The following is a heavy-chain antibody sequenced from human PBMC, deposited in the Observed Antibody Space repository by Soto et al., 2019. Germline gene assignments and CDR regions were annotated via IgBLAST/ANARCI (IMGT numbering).Heavy chain of an antibody. Sequence: GGSLRLSCAASGFTFSSYAMHWVRQAPGKGLEWVAVISYDGSNKYYADSVKGRFTISRDNSKNTLYLQMNSLRAEDTAVYYCARDIGRYGSGSYFDYWGQGTLATVSS. D-gene: IGHD6-19*01. V-gene: IGHV3-30-3*01. CDR3: ARDIGRYGSGSYFDY. CDR1: GFTFSSYA. CDR2: ISYDGSNK. J-gene: IGHJ4*02.